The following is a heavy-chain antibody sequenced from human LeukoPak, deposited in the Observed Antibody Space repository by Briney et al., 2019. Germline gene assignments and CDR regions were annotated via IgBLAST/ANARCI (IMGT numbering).Heavy chain of an antibody. CDR3: ARERESSSWYSYYFDY. CDR2: IKQDGSEK. D-gene: IGHD6-13*01. J-gene: IGHJ4*02. V-gene: IGHV3-7*01. Sequence: GSLILSCAASGFTFSSYWMSWVRQAPGKGLEWVANIKQDGSEKYYVDSVKGRFTISRDNAKNSLYLQMNSLRAEDTAVYYCARERESSSWYSYYFDYWGQGTLVTVSS. CDR1: GFTFSSYW.